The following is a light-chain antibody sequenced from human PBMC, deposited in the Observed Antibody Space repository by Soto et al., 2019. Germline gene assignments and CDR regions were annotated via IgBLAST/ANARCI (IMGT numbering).Light chain of an antibody. CDR1: SSDVGGYNY. J-gene: IGLJ1*01. CDR3: SSYTSSSTFYV. V-gene: IGLV2-14*01. CDR2: YVS. Sequence: QSALTQPASVSGSPGQSITISCTGTSSDVGGYNYVSWYQQHPGKAPKLMIYYVSNRPSGVSNRFSGSKSGNTASLTISGLQAEDEADYYCSSYTSSSTFYVFGTGTQLTVL.